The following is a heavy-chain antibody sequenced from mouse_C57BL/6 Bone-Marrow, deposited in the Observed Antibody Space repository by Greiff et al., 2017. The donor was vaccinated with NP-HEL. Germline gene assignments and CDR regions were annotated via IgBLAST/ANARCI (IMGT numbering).Heavy chain of an antibody. CDR2: ISYDGSN. V-gene: IGHV3-6*01. CDR1: GYSITSGYY. CDR3: ARGVRPWFAY. J-gene: IGHJ3*01. Sequence: VQLKESGPGLVKPSQSLSLTCSVTGYSITSGYYWNWIRQVPGNKLEWMGYISYDGSNNYNPALKNRITITRDPSKNQFFLKLNSVTTEDTATYYCARGVRPWFAYWGQGTLVTVSA. D-gene: IGHD2-14*01.